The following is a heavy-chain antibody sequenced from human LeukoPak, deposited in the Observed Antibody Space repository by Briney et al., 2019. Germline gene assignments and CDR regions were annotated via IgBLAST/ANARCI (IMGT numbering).Heavy chain of an antibody. V-gene: IGHV3-30*03. D-gene: IGHD2-15*01. Sequence: GRSLRLSCAASGFTFSTYGMHWVRQAPGKGLEWVAVISYDGSNKNSADSVKGRFTISRDNAKNSLYLQMNSLRAEDTAVYYCARAAYCSGGSCYDGYYYYMDVWGKGTTVTISS. CDR3: ARAAYCSGGSCYDGYYYYMDV. J-gene: IGHJ6*03. CDR1: GFTFSTYG. CDR2: ISYDGSNK.